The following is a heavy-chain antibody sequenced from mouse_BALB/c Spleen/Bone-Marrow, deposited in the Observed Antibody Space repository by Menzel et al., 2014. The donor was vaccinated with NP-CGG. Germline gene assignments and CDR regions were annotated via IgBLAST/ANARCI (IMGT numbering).Heavy chain of an antibody. CDR1: GYTFTSYY. V-gene: IGHV1S81*02. CDR2: INPSNGGT. D-gene: IGHD2-1*01. Sequence: VQLQESGAELVKPGASVKLSCKASGYTFTSYYMYWVKPRPGQGLEWIGEINPSNGGTNFNEKFKSKATLTVDKSSSTAYMQLSSPTSEDSAVYYCTRSYYGNYFDVWGAGTTVTVSS. J-gene: IGHJ1*01. CDR3: TRSYYGNYFDV.